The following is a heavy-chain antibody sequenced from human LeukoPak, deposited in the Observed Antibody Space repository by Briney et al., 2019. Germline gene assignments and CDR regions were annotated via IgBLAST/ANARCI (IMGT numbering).Heavy chain of an antibody. J-gene: IGHJ4*02. V-gene: IGHV1-24*01. CDR1: GYTLTELS. CDR2: FDPDDGET. Sequence: ASVKVSCKVSGYTLTELSMHWVRHAPGKGLEWRGGFDPDDGETIYAQKFQGRVTMTEDTSTDTDYMKLSSLKSEDTAVYYCATAGEGDSGYDFDYWGQGTLVTVSS. D-gene: IGHD5-12*01. CDR3: ATAGEGDSGYDFDY.